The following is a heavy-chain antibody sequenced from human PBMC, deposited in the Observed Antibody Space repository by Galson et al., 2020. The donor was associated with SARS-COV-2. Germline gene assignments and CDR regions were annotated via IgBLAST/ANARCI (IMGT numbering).Heavy chain of an antibody. CDR1: GFTFRSYA. J-gene: IGHJ6*02. D-gene: IGHD3-9*01. CDR3: AKWETRYYDILTGYYGIDYYYYYGMDV. Sequence: GESLKISCAASGFTFRSYAMSWVRQAPGKGLEWVSGIRGSGVTTYYADSVKGRFTISRDNSKNTMYLQMNSLRAEDTAVYYCAKWETRYYDILTGYYGIDYYYYYGMDVWGQGTTVTVSS. V-gene: IGHV3-23*01. CDR2: IRGSGVTT.